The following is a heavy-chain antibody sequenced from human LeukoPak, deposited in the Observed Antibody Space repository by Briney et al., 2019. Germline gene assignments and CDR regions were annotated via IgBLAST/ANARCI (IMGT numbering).Heavy chain of an antibody. CDR2: INPNSGGT. Sequence: GASVKVSCKASGYTFSGYYVHWVRQAPGQGLEWMGWINPNSGGTNYAQKFQGRVTMTRDTSISTAYTELRRLGSDDTAVYYCARGFAEEGTTTGAFDIWGHGTMVTVSS. CDR3: ARGFAEEGTTTGAFDI. D-gene: IGHD1-7*01. V-gene: IGHV1-2*02. CDR1: GYTFSGYY. J-gene: IGHJ3*02.